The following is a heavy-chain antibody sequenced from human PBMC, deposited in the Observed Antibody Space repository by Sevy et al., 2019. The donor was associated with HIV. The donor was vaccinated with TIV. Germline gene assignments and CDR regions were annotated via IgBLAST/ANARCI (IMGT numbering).Heavy chain of an antibody. CDR1: GFTFSNYW. CDR2: MREDGSEI. Sequence: GGSLRLSYAASGFTFSNYWMNWVRQAPGKGLEWVANMREDGSEIHYVDSQKGRFTISRDNSKNSLYLQMNSLRAEDTDMYYCARGYFGMDVWGQGTTVTVSS. J-gene: IGHJ6*02. CDR3: ARGYFGMDV. V-gene: IGHV3-7*01.